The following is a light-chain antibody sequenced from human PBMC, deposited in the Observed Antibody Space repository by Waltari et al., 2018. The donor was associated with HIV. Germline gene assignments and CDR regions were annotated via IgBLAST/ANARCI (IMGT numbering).Light chain of an antibody. CDR1: SGSVSTKYY. V-gene: IGLV8-61*01. CDR2: STS. CDR3: LHMGRGIWV. Sequence: QTVVTQEPSLSVSPGGTVTLTCGLTSGSVSTKYYPSWYQQTPGQPPRTLIHSTSVRSSGVPDRFSGSIFVNKTALTITGAQANDECIYYLLHMGRGIWVFGGGTKLTVL. J-gene: IGLJ3*02.